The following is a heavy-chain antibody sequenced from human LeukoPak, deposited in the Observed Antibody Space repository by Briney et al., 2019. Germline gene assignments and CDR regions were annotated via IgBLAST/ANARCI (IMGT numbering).Heavy chain of an antibody. V-gene: IGHV4-39*07. CDR3: ARDQATIILGYFDY. J-gene: IGHJ4*02. CDR2: IYYSGRT. CDR1: GGSININTYY. D-gene: IGHD1-26*01. Sequence: PSETLSLTCTVSGGSININTYYWGWIRQPPGKGLEWIGTIYYSGRTYYNPSLKSRVTISVDTSKNQFSLKLSSVIAADTAVYYCARDQATIILGYFDYWGQGALVTVSS.